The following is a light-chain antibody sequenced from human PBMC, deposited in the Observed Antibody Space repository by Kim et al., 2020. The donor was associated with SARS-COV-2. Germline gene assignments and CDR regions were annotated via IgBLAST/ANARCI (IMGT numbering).Light chain of an antibody. Sequence: EVVMTQSPATLSVSPGERATLSCRASQSVSSNLAWYKQKPGQAPRLLIYRASTRATGIPARFSGSGSGTEFTLTINSLQSEDFALYYCQQYTNWPPEYTFGQGTKLEIK. J-gene: IGKJ2*01. CDR2: RAS. CDR3: QQYTNWPPEYT. V-gene: IGKV3-15*01. CDR1: QSVSSN.